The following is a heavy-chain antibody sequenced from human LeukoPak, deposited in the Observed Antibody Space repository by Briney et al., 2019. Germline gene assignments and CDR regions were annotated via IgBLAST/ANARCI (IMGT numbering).Heavy chain of an antibody. Sequence: SQTLSLTCDISGDSVSTNIAAWSWIRQSPSRGLEWLGRTYYRSKWYSDCELSLKSRISIHADTSKNQVSLQLNSVTPDDTAVYYCARDSGTTGEVKFDPWGQGTLVTVSS. CDR3: ARDSGTTGEVKFDP. D-gene: IGHD3-10*01. CDR1: GDSVSTNIAA. CDR2: TYYRSKWYS. V-gene: IGHV6-1*01. J-gene: IGHJ5*02.